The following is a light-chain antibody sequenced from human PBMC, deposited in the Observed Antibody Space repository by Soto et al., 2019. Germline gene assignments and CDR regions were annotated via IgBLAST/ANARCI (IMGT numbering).Light chain of an antibody. CDR1: SSDVGSYNL. CDR3: CSYARSSAFEV. Sequence: QSALTQPASVSGSPGQSVTISCTGTSSDVGSYNLVSWYQQHPGKAPKLIIYEGSKRPSGVSNRFSASKSGNTASLTISGLQAEDEADYYCCSYARSSAFEVFGGGTKLTVL. V-gene: IGLV2-23*03. J-gene: IGLJ3*02. CDR2: EGS.